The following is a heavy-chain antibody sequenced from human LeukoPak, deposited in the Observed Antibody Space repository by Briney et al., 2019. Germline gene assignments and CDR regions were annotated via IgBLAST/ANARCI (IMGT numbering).Heavy chain of an antibody. Sequence: GESLKISCKGSGYSFNDYWIGWVRQMPGKGLEWMGLIYPGDSDTRYSPSFQGQVTISADKSISTAYLQWSSLKASDTAMYYCARLPYYYDSSGYYPPYYYMDVWGKGTTVTVSS. CDR3: ARLPYYYDSSGYYPPYYYMDV. V-gene: IGHV5-51*01. CDR2: IYPGDSDT. J-gene: IGHJ6*03. D-gene: IGHD3-22*01. CDR1: GYSFNDYW.